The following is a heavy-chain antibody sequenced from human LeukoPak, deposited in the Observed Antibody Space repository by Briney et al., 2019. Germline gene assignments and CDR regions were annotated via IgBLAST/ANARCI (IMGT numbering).Heavy chain of an antibody. V-gene: IGHV4-59*08. Sequence: SETLSLTWTVSVGSISNYYWGWIRQPPGKGLEWIGYIYYSGSTNYNPSLKSRVTISVDTSSNQFSLKLNSVTAADTAVYYCARRAYGSGSFNRYHLDYWGQGTLVAVSS. CDR1: VGSISNYY. CDR2: IYYSGST. J-gene: IGHJ4*02. D-gene: IGHD3-10*01. CDR3: ARRAYGSGSFNRYHLDY.